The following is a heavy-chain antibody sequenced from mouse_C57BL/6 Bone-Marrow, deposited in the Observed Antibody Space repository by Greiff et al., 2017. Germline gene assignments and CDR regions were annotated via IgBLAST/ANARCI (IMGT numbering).Heavy chain of an antibody. J-gene: IGHJ3*01. CDR1: GYTFTNYW. V-gene: IGHV1-63*01. Sequence: QVQLQQSGAELVRPGTSVKMSCKASGYTFTNYWIGWAKQRPGHGLEWIGDIYPGGGYTNYNEQFKGKATLTADNSSSTAYMQVSSLTSEDSAIYYCARAGTGAWCAYWGQGTLVTVSA. D-gene: IGHD4-1*01. CDR3: ARAGTGAWCAY. CDR2: IYPGGGYT.